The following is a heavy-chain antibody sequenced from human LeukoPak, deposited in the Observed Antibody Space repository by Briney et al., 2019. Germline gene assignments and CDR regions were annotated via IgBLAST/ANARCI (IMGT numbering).Heavy chain of an antibody. D-gene: IGHD5-24*01. Sequence: ASVKVSCKASGYTFTSYYMHWVRQAPGQGLEWMGWINPNSGGTNYAQKFQGRVTMTRDTSISTAYMELSRLRSDDTAVYYCATHARDGYYFDYWGQGTLVTVSS. CDR3: ATHARDGYYFDY. V-gene: IGHV1-2*02. J-gene: IGHJ4*02. CDR2: INPNSGGT. CDR1: GYTFTSYY.